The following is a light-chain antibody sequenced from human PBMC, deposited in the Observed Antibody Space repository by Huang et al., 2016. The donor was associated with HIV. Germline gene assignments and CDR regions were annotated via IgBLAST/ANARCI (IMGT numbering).Light chain of an antibody. CDR2: WAS. CDR1: QSILYSSNNKNY. Sequence: DIVMTQSPDSLAVSLGERATINCKPSQSILYSSNNKNYLAWYQQKPGQPPRLLIYWASTRESGVPDRFSGSGSGTDFTLTISSLQAEDVAVYYCQHYYSPPPTFGQGTKVEIK. J-gene: IGKJ1*01. CDR3: QHYYSPPPT. V-gene: IGKV4-1*01.